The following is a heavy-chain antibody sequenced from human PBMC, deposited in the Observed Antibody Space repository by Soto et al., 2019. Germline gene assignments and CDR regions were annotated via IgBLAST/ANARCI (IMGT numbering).Heavy chain of an antibody. J-gene: IGHJ6*02. Sequence: PGGSLRLSCVASGFFFSSHGMYWVRQAPGRGLEWVALISYEGSHKYYVDSVKGQFTISRDNSKKTVYLHMTSLRAEDTALYYCAKDFELPDGDYYHYGMDVWGQGTTVTVSS. V-gene: IGHV3-30*18. CDR3: AKDFELPDGDYYHYGMDV. CDR1: GFFFSSHG. D-gene: IGHD1-1*01. CDR2: ISYEGSHK.